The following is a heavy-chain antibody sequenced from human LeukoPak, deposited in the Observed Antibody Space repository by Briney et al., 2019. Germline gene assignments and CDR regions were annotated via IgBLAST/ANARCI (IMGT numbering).Heavy chain of an antibody. Sequence: SGPALVKPTQTLTLTCTFSGFSLSTRGMCVSWIRQPPGKALEWPARIDWDDDKYYSTPLKTRLTVSKDISKNQVVLTMTNVEPVDTGTYYCARLVRDGYNYATSYYYCYMDVWGKGTTVTVSS. CDR2: IDWDDDK. J-gene: IGHJ6*03. CDR3: ARLVRDGYNYATSYYYCYMDV. D-gene: IGHD5-24*01. CDR1: GFSLSTRGMC. V-gene: IGHV2-70*11.